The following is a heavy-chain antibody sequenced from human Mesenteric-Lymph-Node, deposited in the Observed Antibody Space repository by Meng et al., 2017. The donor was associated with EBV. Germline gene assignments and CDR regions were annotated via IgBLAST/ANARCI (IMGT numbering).Heavy chain of an antibody. CDR3: AKNGRSSGWCLED. D-gene: IGHD6-19*01. CDR2: ISDSGSST. Sequence: EVLLGSSVGGLVHPGGSLTTSWSAARFTFSSYAMSWVRQAPGKGLEWVSTISDSGSSTYYPDSVKGRFTISRDNFKNTLYLQMNTLRAEDTAVYYCAKNGRSSGWCLEDWGQGALVTVSS. V-gene: IGHV3-23*04. CDR1: RFTFSSYA. J-gene: IGHJ4*02.